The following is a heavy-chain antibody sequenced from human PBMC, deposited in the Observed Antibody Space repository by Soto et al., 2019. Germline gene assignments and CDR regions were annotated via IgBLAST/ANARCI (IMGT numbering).Heavy chain of an antibody. J-gene: IGHJ4*02. CDR2: INTYNGMT. V-gene: IGHV1-18*01. Sequence: QVQLVQSRGEVKKPGASVTVSCKASGYTFINYHITWVRQPPGQGLEWMAWINTYNGMTDYAQKFQGRVTMTRDTSTSTAYMELRNLGSDDTAVYFCAKSPRGEMATDWGQGTLVTVSS. CDR3: AKSPRGEMATD. D-gene: IGHD5-12*01. CDR1: GYTFINYH.